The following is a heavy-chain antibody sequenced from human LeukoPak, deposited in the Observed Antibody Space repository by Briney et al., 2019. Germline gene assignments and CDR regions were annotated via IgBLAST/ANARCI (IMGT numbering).Heavy chain of an antibody. D-gene: IGHD6-19*01. V-gene: IGHV4-61*02. Sequence: PSETLSLTCTVSGGSISSGSYYWSWIRQPAGKGLEWIGRIYTSGSTNYNPSLKSRVTISVDTSKNQFSLQLSSVTAADTAVYYCAREWPVYYYYYYMDVWGKGTTVTVSS. CDR2: IYTSGST. J-gene: IGHJ6*03. CDR3: AREWPVYYYYYYMDV. CDR1: GGSISSGSYY.